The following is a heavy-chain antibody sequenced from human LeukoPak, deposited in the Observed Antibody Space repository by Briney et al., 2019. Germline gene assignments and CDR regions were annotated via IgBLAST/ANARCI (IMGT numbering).Heavy chain of an antibody. V-gene: IGHV4-34*01. CDR1: GGSLSGYY. CDR2: INHSGST. D-gene: IGHD4-17*01. CDR3: ARVRGTTVTTRYFDL. Sequence: SETLSLTCAVSGGSLSGYYWSWIRQPPGKGLEWIGEINHSGSTNYNPSLKSRVTISVDTSKNQFSLKLSSVTAADTAVYYCARVRGTTVTTRYFDLWGRGTLVTVSS. J-gene: IGHJ2*01.